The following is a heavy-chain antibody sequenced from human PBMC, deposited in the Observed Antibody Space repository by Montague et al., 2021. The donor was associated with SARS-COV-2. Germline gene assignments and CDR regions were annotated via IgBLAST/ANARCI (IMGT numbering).Heavy chain of an antibody. J-gene: IGHJ5*02. CDR1: GGSISSSSYY. CDR2: IYYSGST. Sequence: SETLSLTCTVSGGSISSSSYYWGWIRQPPGKGLEWIGSIYYSGSTYYNPSLKSRVTISVDTSKNQFSLKLSSVTAADTAVYYCAGLGSPRITIFGVVTHNWFDPWGQGNLVTISS. CDR3: AGLGSPRITIFGVVTHNWFDP. V-gene: IGHV4-39*01. D-gene: IGHD3-3*01.